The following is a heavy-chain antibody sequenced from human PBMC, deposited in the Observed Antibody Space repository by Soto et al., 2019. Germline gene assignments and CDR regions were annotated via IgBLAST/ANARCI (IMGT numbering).Heavy chain of an antibody. Sequence: SETLSLTCTVSGDSIISSDFYWGWVRQPPGKGLEWIGSIFYLGSSYYNPSLKSRVTMSVDTSKNQFSLRLRSVTAADTALYFCARHSLALRKDNWFDPWGQGIMVTVSS. CDR1: GDSIISSDFY. J-gene: IGHJ5*02. CDR3: ARHSLALRKDNWFDP. CDR2: IFYLGSS. D-gene: IGHD3-3*02. V-gene: IGHV4-39*01.